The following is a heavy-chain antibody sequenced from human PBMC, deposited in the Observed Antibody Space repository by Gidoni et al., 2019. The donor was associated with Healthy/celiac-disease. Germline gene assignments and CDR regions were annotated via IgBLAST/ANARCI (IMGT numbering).Heavy chain of an antibody. CDR1: GFTFRSYS. D-gene: IGHD3-22*01. V-gene: IGHV3-21*01. CDR2: ISSSSSYI. CDR3: ARDEARDSSGYYLHY. Sequence: EVQLVESGGGLVKPGGSLRLSCAASGFTFRSYSMNWVRQAPGKGLEWVSSISSSSSYIYYADSVKGRFTISRDNAKNSLYLQMNSLRAEDTAVYYCARDEARDSSGYYLHYWGQGTLVTVSS. J-gene: IGHJ4*02.